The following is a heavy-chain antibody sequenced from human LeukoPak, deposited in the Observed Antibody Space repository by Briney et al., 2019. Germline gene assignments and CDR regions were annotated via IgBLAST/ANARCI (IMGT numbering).Heavy chain of an antibody. V-gene: IGHV3-30*04. Sequence: GGSLRLSCAASGFTFSSYVMHWVRQAPGKGLEWVAIISYDGSNEYYADSVKGRFTISRDNSKSTLYLQMNSLRAEDTAVYYCAKAYSAWIFFDYWGQGTLVTVSS. CDR1: GFTFSSYV. CDR2: ISYDGSNE. CDR3: AKAYSAWIFFDY. D-gene: IGHD3-3*01. J-gene: IGHJ4*02.